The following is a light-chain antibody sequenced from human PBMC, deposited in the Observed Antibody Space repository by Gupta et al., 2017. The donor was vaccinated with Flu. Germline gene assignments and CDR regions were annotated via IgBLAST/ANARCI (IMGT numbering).Light chain of an antibody. J-gene: IGKJ1*01. CDR2: SAS. Sequence: VGDRVTITCRPSQTILTYLNWYQHKPGEAPKLLIYSASSLQSGVPSRFSGSRSGTNFILTISNLQPEDFATYYCQQTYSSPTFGLGTKVEIK. CDR3: QQTYSSPT. CDR1: QTILTY. V-gene: IGKV1-39*01.